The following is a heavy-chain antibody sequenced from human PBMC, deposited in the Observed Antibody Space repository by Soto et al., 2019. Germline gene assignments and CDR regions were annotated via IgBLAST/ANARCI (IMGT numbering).Heavy chain of an antibody. Sequence: PSETLSLTCTVSGGSISSYYWSWIRQPAGKGLEWIGRIYTSGSTNYNPSLTSRVTMSVDTSKNQFSLKLSSVTAADTAVYYCAGDASLNYYYDSSGYYRSWGQGTLVTVSS. CDR3: AGDASLNYYYDSSGYYRS. J-gene: IGHJ4*02. CDR2: IYTSGST. D-gene: IGHD3-22*01. V-gene: IGHV4-4*07. CDR1: GGSISSYY.